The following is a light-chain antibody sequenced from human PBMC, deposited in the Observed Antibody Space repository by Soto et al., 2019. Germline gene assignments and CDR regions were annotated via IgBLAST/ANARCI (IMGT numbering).Light chain of an antibody. CDR3: SSYTRRSTPSV. CDR1: SSDVGGYNY. CDR2: DVS. V-gene: IGLV2-14*01. Sequence: QSALTQPASVSGSPGQSITISCTGTSSDVGGYNYVSWYQQHPGKAPKLMIYDVSNRPSGVSNRFSGSKSGNTASLTISGLQAEDVADYYCSSYTRRSTPSVLGTGTRATV. J-gene: IGLJ1*01.